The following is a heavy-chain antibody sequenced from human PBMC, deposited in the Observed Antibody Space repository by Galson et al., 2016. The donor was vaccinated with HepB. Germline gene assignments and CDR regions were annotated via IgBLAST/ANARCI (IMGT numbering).Heavy chain of an antibody. V-gene: IGHV1-2*04. CDR1: GYTFTDYY. CDR2: INPNSGGT. J-gene: IGHJ4*02. D-gene: IGHD5-24*01. CDR3: ARGRDGYTLLMDY. Sequence: SVKVSCKAPGYTFTDYYMHWVRQAPGQGLEWMGWINPNSGGTNYAQKFQGWVTMTRDTSISTAYMELSRLRSDDTAVYYCARGRDGYTLLMDYWGQGTLVTVSS.